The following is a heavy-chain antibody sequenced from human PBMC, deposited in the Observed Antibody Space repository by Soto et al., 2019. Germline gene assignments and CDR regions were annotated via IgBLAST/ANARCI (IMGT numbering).Heavy chain of an antibody. J-gene: IGHJ5*02. Sequence: QVQLLQSGAEVKRAGASVKVYCKAYGYTFSSYNIYWVRQASGQVLEWLGWINPNSGDTGYEHNFLSRVTLTRHPAIRTAYRELTTLKSEDTAVYYCARGGRYLEWFPWCDPWGQGTMVTVSS. V-gene: IGHV1-8*01. CDR1: GYTFSSYN. CDR2: INPNSGDT. D-gene: IGHD3-3*01. CDR3: ARGGRYLEWFPWCDP.